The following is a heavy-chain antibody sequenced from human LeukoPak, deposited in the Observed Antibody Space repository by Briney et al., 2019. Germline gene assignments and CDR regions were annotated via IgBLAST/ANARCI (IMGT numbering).Heavy chain of an antibody. J-gene: IGHJ5*02. CDR3: ARGLVVGAGRFDP. CDR1: GGSMTNYY. CDR2: IFYTGNT. D-gene: IGHD3-22*01. Sequence: SETLSLTCTVSGGSMTNYYWSWIRQTPRKGLEWMGYIFYTGNTDYNPSLKSRLTISVDTSKNQFSLNLRSVTTADTGVYFCARGLVVGAGRFDPWGQGTPAIVSS. V-gene: IGHV4-59*01.